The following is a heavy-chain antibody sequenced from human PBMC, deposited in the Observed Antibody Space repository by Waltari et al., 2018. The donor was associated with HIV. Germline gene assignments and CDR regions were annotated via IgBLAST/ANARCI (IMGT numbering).Heavy chain of an antibody. V-gene: IGHV1-69*12. Sequence: QVQLIQSGAEVKRPGSSVKVSCKASGGTFSSYSLSWVRQAPGQGLEWMGGVIPVFGILNYAQEFKDRLTIVADAAKGTAYMELTNLRSEDTALYYCSTSRQNNSYASDYGAYNLASWGQGTLITVSS. CDR2: VIPVFGIL. D-gene: IGHD4-17*01. CDR1: GGTFSSYS. CDR3: STSRQNNSYASDYGAYNLAS. J-gene: IGHJ4*02.